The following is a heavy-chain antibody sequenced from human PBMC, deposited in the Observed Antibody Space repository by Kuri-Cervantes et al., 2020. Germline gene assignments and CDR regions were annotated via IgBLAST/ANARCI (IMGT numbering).Heavy chain of an antibody. Sequence: GGSLRLSCAASGFTFSSYAMSWVRQAPGKGLEWVSAISGSGGSTYYADSVKGRFTISRDNSKNTLYLQMNSLRAEDTAVYYCARDIFYDSSGYVPDYWGQGTLVTVSS. CDR1: GFTFSSYA. CDR2: ISGSGGST. D-gene: IGHD3-22*01. CDR3: ARDIFYDSSGYVPDY. J-gene: IGHJ4*02. V-gene: IGHV3-23*01.